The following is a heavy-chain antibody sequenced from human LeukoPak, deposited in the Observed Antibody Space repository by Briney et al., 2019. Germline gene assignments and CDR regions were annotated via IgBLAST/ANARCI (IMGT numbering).Heavy chain of an antibody. J-gene: IGHJ4*02. V-gene: IGHV3-30*18. CDR1: GFSFSNYG. CDR3: AKGRGYCSGSSCPTGGD. D-gene: IGHD2-15*01. Sequence: GRSLRLSCAASGFSFSNYGMHWVRQAPGKGLEWVAVISYDGSNKYHAGSVEGRFTISRDGSRDTLYLQLDSLRSEDTAVYYCAKGRGYCSGSSCPTGGDWGQGTPVTVSS. CDR2: ISYDGSNK.